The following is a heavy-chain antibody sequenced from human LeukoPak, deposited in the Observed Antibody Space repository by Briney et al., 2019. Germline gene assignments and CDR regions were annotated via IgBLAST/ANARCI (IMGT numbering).Heavy chain of an antibody. Sequence: SGTLSLTCAVYGGSFSGYYWSWIRQPPGKGLEWIGEINHSGSTNYNPSLKSRVTISVDTSKNQFSLKLSSVTAADTAVYYCARMMRGSPWFGELMTLDYWGQGTLVTVSS. CDR3: ARMMRGSPWFGELMTLDY. CDR2: INHSGST. CDR1: GGSFSGYY. D-gene: IGHD3-10*01. J-gene: IGHJ4*02. V-gene: IGHV4-34*01.